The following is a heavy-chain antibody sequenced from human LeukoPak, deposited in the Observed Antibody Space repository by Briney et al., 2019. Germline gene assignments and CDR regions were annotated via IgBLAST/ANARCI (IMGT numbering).Heavy chain of an antibody. J-gene: IGHJ6*02. CDR2: LYSAGST. Sequence: PGGSLRLSCAATGITVSSNYMNWVRQAPGKGLEWVSVLYSAGSTYYGDSVKGRFTISRDNSKNTLYLQMNSLRAEDTAVYYCAKYLTAKGPPYALDVWGQGTTVTVSS. D-gene: IGHD1-14*01. CDR3: AKYLTAKGPPYALDV. CDR1: GITVSSNY. V-gene: IGHV3-53*01.